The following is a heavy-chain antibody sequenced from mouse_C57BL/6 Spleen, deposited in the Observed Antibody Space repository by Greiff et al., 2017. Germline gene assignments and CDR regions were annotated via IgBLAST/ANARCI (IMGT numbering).Heavy chain of an antibody. J-gene: IGHJ1*03. CDR3: TDYYGSSLYWYFDV. Sequence: EVQRVESGAELVRPGASVKLSCTASGFNIKDYYMHWVKQRPEQGLEWIGRIDPEDGDTEYAPKFQGKATMTADTSSNTAYLQLSSLTSEDTAVYYCTDYYGSSLYWYFDVWGTGTTVTVSS. D-gene: IGHD1-1*01. V-gene: IGHV14-1*01. CDR2: IDPEDGDT. CDR1: GFNIKDYY.